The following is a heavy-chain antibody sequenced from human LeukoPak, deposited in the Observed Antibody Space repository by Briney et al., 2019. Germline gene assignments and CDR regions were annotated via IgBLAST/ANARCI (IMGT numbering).Heavy chain of an antibody. J-gene: IGHJ4*02. Sequence: SETLSLTCTVSGGSISSSTSYWGWVRQAPGKGLESIGIIFYTGSTYYNPSLKSRVTMSKDTSKNQFSLMLRSLIAADTAVYYCTRGPRMVQGVITTFDYWGQGMLVTVSS. CDR2: IFYTGST. V-gene: IGHV4-39*07. CDR3: TRGPRMVQGVITTFDY. D-gene: IGHD3-10*01. CDR1: GGSISSSTSY.